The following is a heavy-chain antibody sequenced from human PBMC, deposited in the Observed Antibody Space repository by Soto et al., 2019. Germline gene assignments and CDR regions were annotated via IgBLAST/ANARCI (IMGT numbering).Heavy chain of an antibody. V-gene: IGHV1-18*01. D-gene: IGHD5-12*01. CDR2: ISPYNDNT. Sequence: QVQLVQSGAEVKKPGASVQVSCKTSGYTFSNYAIHWVRQAPGQGPEWMGWISPYNDNTHFAEKFQGRVSMTTEASTNTAYMELRSLRSDDTAVYYCARDRQKWLQSHSDYWGQGTLVTVSS. CDR1: GYTFSNYA. J-gene: IGHJ4*02. CDR3: ARDRQKWLQSHSDY.